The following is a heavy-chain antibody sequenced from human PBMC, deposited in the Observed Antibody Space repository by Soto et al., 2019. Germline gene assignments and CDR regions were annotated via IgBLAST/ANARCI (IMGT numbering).Heavy chain of an antibody. V-gene: IGHV4-34*01. CDR3: ARDKITGLFDY. D-gene: IGHD2-8*02. CDR1: GGSSSGYY. Sequence: SETLSLTCAVYGGSSSGYYWTWIRQPPGTGLEWIGEINHSGSTNYNPSLKSRVTISVDTSKNQFSLKLTSVTAADTAVYYCARDKITGLFDYWGQGTLVTGSS. J-gene: IGHJ4*02. CDR2: INHSGST.